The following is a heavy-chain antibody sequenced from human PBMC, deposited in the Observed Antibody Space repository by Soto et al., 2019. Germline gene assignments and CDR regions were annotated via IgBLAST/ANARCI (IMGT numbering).Heavy chain of an antibody. V-gene: IGHV1-46*03. D-gene: IGHD5-18*01. Sequence: QVQLVQSGAEVKKPGASVKVSCKASGYTFTSYYLNWVRQAPGQGLEWMGIINPRGGSTNYAQKFQGRVTMNRDPSTSTIYMELSSLRSEDTAVYYCASGYRSFDDWGQGTLVTVSS. CDR1: GYTFTSYY. CDR2: INPRGGST. CDR3: ASGYRSFDD. J-gene: IGHJ4*02.